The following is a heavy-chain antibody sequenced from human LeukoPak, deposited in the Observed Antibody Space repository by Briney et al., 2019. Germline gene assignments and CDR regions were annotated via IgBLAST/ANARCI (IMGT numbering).Heavy chain of an antibody. Sequence: SETLSLTCAVYGGSFSGYYWSWIRQPPGKGLEWIGEINHSGSTNYNPSLKSRVTISVDTSKNQFSLKLSSVTAADTAVYYCARSRLALDYWAREPWSPSPQ. D-gene: IGHD6-19*01. CDR2: INHSGST. CDR1: GGSFSGYY. V-gene: IGHV4-34*01. J-gene: IGHJ4*02. CDR3: ARSRLALDY.